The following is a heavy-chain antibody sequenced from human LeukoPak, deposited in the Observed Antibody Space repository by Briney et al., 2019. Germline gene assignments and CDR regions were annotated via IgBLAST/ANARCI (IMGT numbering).Heavy chain of an antibody. CDR3: AKAFQRGWERDAFAF. V-gene: IGHV3-23*01. Sequence: GGSLRLSCAASGFTLTSYYMSWVRQAPGKGLEWVSSVSESGGSTWFADSVKGRFTISRDNSRNTLYLQMNSLRAEVTAVYYCAKAFQRGWERDAFAFWGQGTLVTVSS. CDR1: GFTLTSYY. D-gene: IGHD1-26*01. CDR2: VSESGGST. J-gene: IGHJ3*01.